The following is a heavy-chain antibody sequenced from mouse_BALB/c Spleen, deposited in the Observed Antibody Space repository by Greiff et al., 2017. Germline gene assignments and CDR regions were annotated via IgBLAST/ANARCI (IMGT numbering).Heavy chain of an antibody. CDR2: ISSGGSYT. J-gene: IGHJ4*01. Sequence: EVKLVESGGGLVKPGGSLKLSCAASGFTFSSYAMSWVRQSPEKRLEWVAEISSGGSYTYYPDTVTGRFTISRDNAKNTLYLEMSSLRSEDTAMYYCARYYGTLYAMDYWGQGTSVTVSS. V-gene: IGHV5-9-4*01. D-gene: IGHD1-1*01. CDR3: ARYYGTLYAMDY. CDR1: GFTFSSYA.